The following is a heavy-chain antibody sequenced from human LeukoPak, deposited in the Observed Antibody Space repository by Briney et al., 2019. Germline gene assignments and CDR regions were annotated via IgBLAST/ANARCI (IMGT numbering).Heavy chain of an antibody. CDR3: AKDVSGTYLAFDV. D-gene: IGHD1-26*01. Sequence: SETLSLTCGVSGASVSSHFWSWIRQTPGMGLEWIGYISNRGTTGYNPSLRSRVTISVDAPKNEVSLNVRSVSAADTAVYYCAKDVSGTYLAFDVWGQGRTV. CDR2: ISNRGTT. V-gene: IGHV4-59*02. CDR1: GASVSSHF. J-gene: IGHJ3*01.